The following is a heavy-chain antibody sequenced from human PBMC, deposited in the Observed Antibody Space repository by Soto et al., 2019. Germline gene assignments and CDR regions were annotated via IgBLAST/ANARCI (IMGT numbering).Heavy chain of an antibody. CDR2: IYYSGST. D-gene: IGHD3-3*01. CDR3: AREGATRITIFGVVTAEASHI. CDR1: GGSISSYD. V-gene: IGHV4-59*01. J-gene: IGHJ3*02. Sequence: SETLSLTCTVSGGSISSYDWSWIRQPPGKGLEWIGYIYYSGSTNYNPSLKSRVTISVDTSKNQFSLKLSSVTAADTAVYYCAREGATRITIFGVVTAEASHIWGPGTMLTVSS.